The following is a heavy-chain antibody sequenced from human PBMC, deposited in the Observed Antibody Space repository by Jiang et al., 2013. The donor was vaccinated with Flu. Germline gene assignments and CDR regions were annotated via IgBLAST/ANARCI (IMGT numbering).Heavy chain of an antibody. CDR1: GYTFTSYY. D-gene: IGHD6-19*01. Sequence: CGAEVKKPGASVKVSCKASGYTFTSYYMHWVRQAPGQGLEWMGTINPSGGSTSYAQSFQGRVTVTGDTSTSTVFMELSSLRSEDTAVYYCARVAGGGTWAFAYWGQGTLVTVSS. CDR3: ARVAGGGTWAFAY. V-gene: IGHV1-46*01. J-gene: IGHJ4*02. CDR2: INPSGGST.